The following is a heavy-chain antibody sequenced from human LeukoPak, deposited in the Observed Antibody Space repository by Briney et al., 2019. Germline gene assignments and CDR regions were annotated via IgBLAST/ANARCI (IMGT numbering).Heavy chain of an antibody. CDR3: ASVATPDLNSYYFDY. CDR1: GGIFSSYA. V-gene: IGHV1-69*05. Sequence: ASVKVSCMASGGIFSSYASSWVRQAPGQGLEWMGGIIPIFGTANYAQKFQGRVTITTDESTSTAYMELSSLRSEDTAVYYCASVATPDLNSYYFDYWGQGTLVTVSS. J-gene: IGHJ4*02. CDR2: IIPIFGTA. D-gene: IGHD2-15*01.